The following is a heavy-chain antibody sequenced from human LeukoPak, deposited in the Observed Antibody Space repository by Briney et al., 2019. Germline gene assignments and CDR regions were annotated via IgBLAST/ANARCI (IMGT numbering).Heavy chain of an antibody. V-gene: IGHV1-8*01. CDR3: ASSNWNGFGYYYYGMDV. Sequence: ASVKVSCKASGYTFTNYDINWVRQATGQGLEWMGWMNPNSGNTGYAQKFQGRVTMTRNTSISTAYMELSSLRSEDTAVYYCASSNWNGFGYYYYGMDVWGQGTTVTVSS. J-gene: IGHJ6*02. CDR1: GYTFTNYD. D-gene: IGHD1-1*01. CDR2: MNPNSGNT.